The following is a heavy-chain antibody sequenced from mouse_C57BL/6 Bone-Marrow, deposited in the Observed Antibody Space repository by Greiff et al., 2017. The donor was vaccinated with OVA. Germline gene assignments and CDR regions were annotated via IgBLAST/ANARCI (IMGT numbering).Heavy chain of an antibody. CDR2: INPYNGGT. Sequence: EVQLQQSGPVLVKPGASVKMSCKASGYTFTDYYMNWVKQSHGQSLEWIGVINPYNGGTSYNQKFKGKATLTVDKSSSTAYMELNSLTSEDSAVYDCARSGVWSLGYWYFDVWGTGTTVTVSS. J-gene: IGHJ1*03. CDR1: GYTFTDYY. D-gene: IGHD2-10*02. CDR3: ARSGVWSLGYWYFDV. V-gene: IGHV1-19*01.